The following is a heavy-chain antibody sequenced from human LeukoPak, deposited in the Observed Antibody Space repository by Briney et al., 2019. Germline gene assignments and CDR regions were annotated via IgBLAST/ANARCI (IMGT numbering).Heavy chain of an antibody. J-gene: IGHJ4*02. D-gene: IGHD4-17*01. Sequence: GGSLRLSCAASGFTFSSYSMNWVRQAPGKGLEWVSYISSISTIYYADSVKGRFTISRDNAKSSLYLQMNSLRAEDAAVYYCARDLYGDYSFDYWGQGTLVTVSS. V-gene: IGHV3-48*01. CDR2: ISSISTI. CDR3: ARDLYGDYSFDY. CDR1: GFTFSSYS.